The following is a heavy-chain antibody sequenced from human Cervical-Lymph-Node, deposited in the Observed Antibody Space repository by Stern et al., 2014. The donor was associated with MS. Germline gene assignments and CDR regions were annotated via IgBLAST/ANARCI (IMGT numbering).Heavy chain of an antibody. CDR3: ARDEAAAGREGVDY. J-gene: IGHJ4*01. D-gene: IGHD6-13*01. CDR1: GYTFTSYG. CDR2: ISAYNGNT. Sequence: VQLVESGAEVKKPGASVKVSCKASGYTFTSYGISWVRQAPGQGLAWMGRISAYNGNTNYAQKLQGRVTMTTDTSTSTAYMELRSLRSDDTAVYYCARDEAAAGREGVDYWGHGTLVTVSS. V-gene: IGHV1-18*01.